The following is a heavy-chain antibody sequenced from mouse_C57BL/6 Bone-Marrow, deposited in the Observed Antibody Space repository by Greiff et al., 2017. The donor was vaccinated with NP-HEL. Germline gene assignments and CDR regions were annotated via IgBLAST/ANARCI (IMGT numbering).Heavy chain of an antibody. D-gene: IGHD1-1*01. V-gene: IGHV1-50*01. CDR3: ARVFYYYGSRPYWYFDV. CDR1: GYTFTSYW. CDR2: IDPSDSYT. J-gene: IGHJ1*03. Sequence: QVQLQQPGAELVKPGASVKLSCKASGYTFTSYWMQWVKQRPGQGLEWIGEIDPSDSYTNYNQKFKGKATLTVDTSSSTAYMQLSSLTSEDSAVYYCARVFYYYGSRPYWYFDVWGTGTTVTVSS.